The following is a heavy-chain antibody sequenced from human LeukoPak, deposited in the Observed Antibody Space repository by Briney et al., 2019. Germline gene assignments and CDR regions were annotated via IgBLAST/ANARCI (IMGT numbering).Heavy chain of an antibody. Sequence: PSETLSHTCAVYGGSFSGYYWSWIRQPPGKGLEWIGEINHSGSTNYNPSLKSRVTISVDTSKNQFSLKLSSVTAADTAVYYCARAWGAAAGTGYYYMDFWGKGTTVTVSS. V-gene: IGHV4-34*01. D-gene: IGHD6-13*01. CDR3: ARAWGAAAGTGYYYMDF. CDR1: GGSFSGYY. J-gene: IGHJ6*03. CDR2: INHSGST.